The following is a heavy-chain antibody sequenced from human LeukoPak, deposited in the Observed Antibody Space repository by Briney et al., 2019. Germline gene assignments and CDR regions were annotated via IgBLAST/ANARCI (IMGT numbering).Heavy chain of an antibody. CDR3: ARGRGYCSGGSCYRFDP. D-gene: IGHD2-15*01. V-gene: IGHV4-34*01. CDR1: GGSFSGYH. Sequence: PSETLSLTCAVYGGSFSGYHWSWIRQPPGKGLEWIGEINHSGSTNYNPSLKSRVTLSVDTSKNQFSLKLSSVTAADTAVYYCARGRGYCSGGSCYRFDPWGQGTLVTVSS. CDR2: INHSGST. J-gene: IGHJ5*02.